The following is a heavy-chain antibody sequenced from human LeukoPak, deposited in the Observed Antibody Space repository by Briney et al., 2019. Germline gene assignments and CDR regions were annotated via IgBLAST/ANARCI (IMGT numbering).Heavy chain of an antibody. CDR3: ARRVPGPQLGDYVTYYFDH. Sequence: SETLSLTCTVSGGSISSSYWIWIRQPPGQGLEWVGYIYSSGTTKYNPSLKSRATISLDTSKSQLSLSLTSVTAADTAVYYCARRVPGPQLGDYVTYYFDHWGQGTLVTVSS. J-gene: IGHJ4*02. CDR1: GGSISSSY. V-gene: IGHV4-4*08. CDR2: IYSSGTT. D-gene: IGHD3-10*02.